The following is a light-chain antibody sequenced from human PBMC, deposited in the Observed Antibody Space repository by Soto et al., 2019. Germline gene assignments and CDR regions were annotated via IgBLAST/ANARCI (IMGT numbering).Light chain of an antibody. CDR1: TSDVGGYYL. CDR3: ISYTGSSTSYV. V-gene: IGLV2-14*02. J-gene: IGLJ1*01. CDR2: EGT. Sequence: QSVLTQPASVSGSPGQSITISCTGVTSDVGGYYLVSWYQHHSGKAPKLIIYEGTQRPSGVSDRFSGSKSDNTASLTISGLQAEDEADYYCISYTGSSTSYVFGSGTKLTVL.